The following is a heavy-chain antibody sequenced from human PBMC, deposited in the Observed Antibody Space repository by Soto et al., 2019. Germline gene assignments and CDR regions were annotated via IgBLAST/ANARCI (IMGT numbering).Heavy chain of an antibody. V-gene: IGHV4-4*07. Sequence: SETLSLTCTVSGDSISSYYWSWIRQPAGKGMEWIGRIHTTENTNYNPSLKSRVTMSIDTSKNQFSLKLSSLTAADTAVYYCARALSSAAGLYFDYWGQGTRVTVS. J-gene: IGHJ4*02. CDR2: IHTTENT. CDR1: GDSISSYY. CDR3: ARALSSAAGLYFDY. D-gene: IGHD6-13*01.